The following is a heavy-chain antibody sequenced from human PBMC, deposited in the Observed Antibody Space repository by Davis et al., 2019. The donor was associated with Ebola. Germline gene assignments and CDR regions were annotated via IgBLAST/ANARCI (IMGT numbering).Heavy chain of an antibody. J-gene: IGHJ4*02. V-gene: IGHV3-21*01. CDR2: ISSSSSYI. CDR3: ARDKRYLDWLNAFDS. Sequence: PGGSLRLSCAASGFTFSSYSMNWVRQAPGKGLEWVSSISSSSSYIYYADSVKGRFTISRDNAKNSLYLQMNSLSAEDTAVYYCARDKRYLDWLNAFDSWGQGTLVTVSS. D-gene: IGHD3/OR15-3a*01. CDR1: GFTFSSYS.